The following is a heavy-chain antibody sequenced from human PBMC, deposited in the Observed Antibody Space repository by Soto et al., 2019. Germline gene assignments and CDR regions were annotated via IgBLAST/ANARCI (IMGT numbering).Heavy chain of an antibody. Sequence: EVQLVESGGGLVQPGGSLRLSCAASGFTFSSYEMNWVRQAPGKGLEWVSYISSSGSTIYYADSVKGRFTISRDNAKNSLYLQMNSLRAEDTAVYYCARVGVSCGGDCPSSIFDFDYWGQGTLVTVSS. D-gene: IGHD2-21*02. J-gene: IGHJ4*02. CDR1: GFTFSSYE. CDR3: ARVGVSCGGDCPSSIFDFDY. V-gene: IGHV3-48*03. CDR2: ISSSGSTI.